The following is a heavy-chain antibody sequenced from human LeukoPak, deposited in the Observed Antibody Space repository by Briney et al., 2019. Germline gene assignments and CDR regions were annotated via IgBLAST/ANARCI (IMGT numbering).Heavy chain of an antibody. J-gene: IGHJ4*02. D-gene: IGHD3-16*01. V-gene: IGHV3-23*01. CDR1: GFTFSSYA. CDR2: ISGSGGST. CDR3: AKVVTVAGFGFDY. Sequence: GGSLRLSCAASGFTFSSYAMSWVRQAPGKGLEWVSAISGSGGSTYYADSVKGRFTISRDNSKNTLYLQMSSLRAEDTAVYYCAKVVTVAGFGFDYWGQGTLVTVSS.